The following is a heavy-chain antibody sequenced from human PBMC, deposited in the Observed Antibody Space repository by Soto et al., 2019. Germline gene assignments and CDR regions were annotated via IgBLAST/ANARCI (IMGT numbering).Heavy chain of an antibody. CDR1: GFTFSSYG. J-gene: IGHJ6*02. CDR2: IWYDGSNK. Sequence: GGSLRLSCAASGFTFSSYGMYWVRQAPGKGLEWVAVIWYDGSNKYYADSVKGRFTISRDNSKNTLYLQMNSLRAEDTAVYYCARDRLGYYDSSGYYYYYGMDVWGQGTTVTVSS. CDR3: ARDRLGYYDSSGYYYYYGMDV. D-gene: IGHD3-22*01. V-gene: IGHV3-33*01.